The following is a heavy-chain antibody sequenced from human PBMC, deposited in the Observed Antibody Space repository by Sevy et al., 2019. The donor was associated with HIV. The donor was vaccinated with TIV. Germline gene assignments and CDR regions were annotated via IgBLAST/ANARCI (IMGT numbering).Heavy chain of an antibody. V-gene: IGHV4-31*03. D-gene: IGHD6-13*01. CDR2: IYYSGST. Sequence: SETLSLTCTVSGGSISSGGYYWSWIRQHPGKGLEWIGYIYYSGSTYYNPSLKSRVTISVDTSKNQFSLKLSSVTAAGTAVYYCARVIGDYSTQYYYYGMDVWGQGTTVTVSS. CDR1: GGSISSGGYY. CDR3: ARVIGDYSTQYYYYGMDV. J-gene: IGHJ6*02.